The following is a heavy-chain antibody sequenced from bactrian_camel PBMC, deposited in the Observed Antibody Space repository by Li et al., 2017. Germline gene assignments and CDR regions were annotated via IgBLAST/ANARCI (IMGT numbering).Heavy chain of an antibody. CDR2: IASDGST. D-gene: IGHD7*01. V-gene: IGHV3S53*01. Sequence: HVQLVESGGGSVQAGGSLRLACTASGGFIPAGSNMGWFRQAPGHECELVSTIASDGSTYYDDSVKDRFTISLENAENTVYLQMNNLKPNDTAVYYCAALSMPSLWCGGQGTQVTVS. J-gene: IGHJ4*01. CDR1: GGFIPAGSN. CDR3: AALSMPSLWC.